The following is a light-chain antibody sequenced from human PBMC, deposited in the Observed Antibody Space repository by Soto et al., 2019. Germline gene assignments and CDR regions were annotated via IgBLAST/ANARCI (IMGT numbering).Light chain of an antibody. CDR1: QGISSW. CDR3: QQRSNWHPIT. Sequence: DIQMTQSPSSVSASVGDRVTITCRASQGISSWLAWYQQKPGKAPKLLIYAASSLQSGVPSRFSGSGSGTDFTLITSSLQPEDFVVYYCQQRSNWHPITFGEGTRLEIK. V-gene: IGKV1-12*01. CDR2: AAS. J-gene: IGKJ5*01.